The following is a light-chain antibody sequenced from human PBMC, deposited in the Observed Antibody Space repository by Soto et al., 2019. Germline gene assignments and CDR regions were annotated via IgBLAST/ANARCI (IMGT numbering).Light chain of an antibody. J-gene: IGKJ1*01. CDR1: QSVNSRY. V-gene: IGKV3-20*01. CDR3: QQYGSSPRT. Sequence: EIVLTQSPGTLSLSPGERATLSCRASQSVNSRYLAWYRQKPGQAPRLLIYGASTRATGIPDRFSGSGSGTDFTRTISRLEPEDFAVYYCQQYGSSPRTFGQGTKVEIK. CDR2: GAS.